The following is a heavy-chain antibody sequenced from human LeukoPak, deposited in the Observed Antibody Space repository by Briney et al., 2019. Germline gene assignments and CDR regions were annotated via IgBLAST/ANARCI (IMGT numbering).Heavy chain of an antibody. V-gene: IGHV4-4*07. CDR2: FYTSGST. D-gene: IGHD7-27*01. CDR3: ARDLANWVKSFDY. Sequence: SETLSLTCTVSGDFISSYYWSWIRQPAGKGLEWIGRFYTSGSTNYNPSLKSRVTMSVDPSKNQFSLKLSSVTAADTAVYYCARDLANWVKSFDYWGQGTLVTVSS. J-gene: IGHJ4*02. CDR1: GDFISSYY.